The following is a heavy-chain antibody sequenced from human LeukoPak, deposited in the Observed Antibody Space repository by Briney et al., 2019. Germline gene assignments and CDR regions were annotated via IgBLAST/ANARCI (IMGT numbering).Heavy chain of an antibody. CDR3: ASYGSGSYRFDP. J-gene: IGHJ5*02. Sequence: PSETLSLTCTVSGGSISSGNYYWSWIRQHPGEGLEWIGYIHHSGSTYYNPSLKSRVIIPVDTSKNQFSLKLNSVTAADTAVYYCASYGSGSYRFDPWGQGTLVTVSS. D-gene: IGHD3-10*01. CDR2: IHHSGST. CDR1: GGSISSGNYY. V-gene: IGHV4-31*03.